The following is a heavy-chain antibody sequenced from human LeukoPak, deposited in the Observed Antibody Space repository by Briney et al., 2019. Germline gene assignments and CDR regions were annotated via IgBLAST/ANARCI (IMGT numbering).Heavy chain of an antibody. CDR2: ISYDGSNK. CDR3: ARDGRYNYGMDV. Sequence: GGSLRLSCAASGFTFSSYAMHWVRQAPGKGLEWVALISYDGSNKYYADSVKGRFTISRDNSKNTLYLQMNSLRAEDTAVYYCARDGRYNYGMDVWGQGTTVTVSS. V-gene: IGHV3-30-3*01. J-gene: IGHJ6*02. CDR1: GFTFSSYA.